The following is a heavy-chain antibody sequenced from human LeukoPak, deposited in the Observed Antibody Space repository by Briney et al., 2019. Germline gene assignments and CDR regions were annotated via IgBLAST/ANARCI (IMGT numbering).Heavy chain of an antibody. CDR3: ARGVLQLVFGVVMGYYGMDV. CDR1: GGSISSSSYY. D-gene: IGHD3-3*01. CDR2: IYYSGST. J-gene: IGHJ6*02. V-gene: IGHV4-39*01. Sequence: PSETLSLTCTVSGGSISSSSYYWGWIRQPPGKGLEWIGNIYYSGSTYYNPSLKSRVTISVDTSKNQFSLKLSSVTAADTAVYYCARGVLQLVFGVVMGYYGMDVWGQGTTVTVSS.